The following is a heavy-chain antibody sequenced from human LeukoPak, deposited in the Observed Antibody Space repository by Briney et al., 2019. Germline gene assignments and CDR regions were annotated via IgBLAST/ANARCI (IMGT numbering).Heavy chain of an antibody. Sequence: PGGSLRLSCAASGFTFSSYSMNWVRQAPGKGLEWVSYISSSGSITYYADSVKGRFTISRDNAKNSLYLQMNSLRAEDTAVYYCARVRIQLWLSLDYWGQGTLVTVSS. D-gene: IGHD5-18*01. V-gene: IGHV3-48*01. J-gene: IGHJ4*02. CDR2: ISSSGSIT. CDR1: GFTFSSYS. CDR3: ARVRIQLWLSLDY.